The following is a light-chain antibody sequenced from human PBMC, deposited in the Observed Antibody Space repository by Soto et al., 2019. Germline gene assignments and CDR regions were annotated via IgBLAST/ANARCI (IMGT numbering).Light chain of an antibody. CDR2: GAS. CDR1: HFVASSY. V-gene: IGKV3-20*01. J-gene: IGKJ1*01. CDR3: QQYGSSPTWT. Sequence: EIVLTQSPGTLSLSPGERATLSCRASHFVASSYVAWYQQKPGQAPRLLIYGASSRATGIPERFSGSGSGTDFTLTISRLEPEDFAVYYCQQYGSSPTWTFGQGTKGDIK.